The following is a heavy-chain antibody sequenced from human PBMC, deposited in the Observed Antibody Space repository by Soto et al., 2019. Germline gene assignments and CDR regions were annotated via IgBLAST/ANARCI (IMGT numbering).Heavy chain of an antibody. CDR1: GFTFSDYY. CDR3: ASLDYDSSGYRPIYYFDY. Sequence: PGGSLRLSCAASGFTFSDYYMSWIRQAPGKGLEWVSYISSSDTIIYYADSVKGRFTISRDNAKNSLYLQMNSLRAEDTAVYYCASLDYDSSGYRPIYYFDYWGQGTLVTVSS. D-gene: IGHD3-22*01. CDR2: ISSSDTII. V-gene: IGHV3-11*01. J-gene: IGHJ4*02.